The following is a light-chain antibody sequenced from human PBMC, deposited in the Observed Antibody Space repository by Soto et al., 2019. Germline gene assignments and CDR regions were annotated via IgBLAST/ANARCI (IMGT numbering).Light chain of an antibody. CDR3: QQFHIYSWT. V-gene: IGKV1-5*01. CDR1: QSISSW. Sequence: DIQMTQSPSTLSASVGDRVTITCRASQSISSWLAWYQQKPGKAPKLLIYDASSLESGVPSRFSGSGSGTEFALAISSLQPDDFATDYCQQFHIYSWTFGQGTKVEIK. J-gene: IGKJ1*01. CDR2: DAS.